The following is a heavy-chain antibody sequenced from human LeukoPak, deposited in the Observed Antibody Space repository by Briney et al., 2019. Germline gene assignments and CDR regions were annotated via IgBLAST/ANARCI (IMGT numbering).Heavy chain of an antibody. CDR1: GFTFSSYS. J-gene: IGHJ2*01. D-gene: IGHD3-10*01. V-gene: IGHV3-21*04. CDR2: IGSSSSYI. Sequence: GGSLRLSCAASGFTFSSYSMNWVRQAPGKGLEWVSSIGSSSSYIYYADSVKGRFTISRHNSKNTLYLQMNGLRAEDTAVYYCARLGYFGSGLHWYFDLWGRGTLVTVSS. CDR3: ARLGYFGSGLHWYFDL.